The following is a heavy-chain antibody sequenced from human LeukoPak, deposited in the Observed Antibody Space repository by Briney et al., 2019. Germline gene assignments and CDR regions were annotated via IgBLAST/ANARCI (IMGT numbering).Heavy chain of an antibody. CDR2: INPSGGST. D-gene: IGHD3-22*01. CDR3: ARRKYYYDSSGYYLGANDY. V-gene: IGHV1-46*01. J-gene: IGHJ4*02. Sequence: GASVKVSCKAFGYTFTSYYMHWVRQAPGQGLEWMGIINPSGGSTNYAQNFQGRVTMTRDTSTSTAYMELRSLRSDDTAVYYCARRKYYYDSSGYYLGANDYWGQGTLVTVSS. CDR1: GYTFTSYY.